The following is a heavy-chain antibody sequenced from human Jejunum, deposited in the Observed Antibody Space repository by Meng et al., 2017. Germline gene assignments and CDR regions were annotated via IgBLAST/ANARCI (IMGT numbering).Heavy chain of an antibody. Sequence: EGQLVESGGGLAQPGVYLRLSCAGSGFTFTDHWMHWVRQGPGKGLVWVSRINPDGSNPTYADSVKGRFTISRDNAKNTVYLQMNSLRAEDTAVYYCTNDRLNHWGQGALVTVSS. CDR2: INPDGSNP. CDR1: GFTFTDHW. J-gene: IGHJ1*01. D-gene: IGHD1-1*01. V-gene: IGHV3-74*01. CDR3: TNDRLNH.